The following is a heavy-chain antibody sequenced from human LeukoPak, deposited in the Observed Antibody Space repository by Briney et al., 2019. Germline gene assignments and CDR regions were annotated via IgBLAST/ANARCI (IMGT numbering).Heavy chain of an antibody. CDR3: ARGGLYFDWLPFAY. Sequence: GGSLRLSCAASGFTFSSFGMHWVRQAPGKGLEWVAVIWYDASNKYYADSVKGRFTISRDNSKNTLYLQMNSLRAEDTAVYYCARGGLYFDWLPFAYWGQGTLVTVSS. J-gene: IGHJ4*02. CDR1: GFTFSSFG. D-gene: IGHD3-9*01. CDR2: IWYDASNK. V-gene: IGHV3-33*01.